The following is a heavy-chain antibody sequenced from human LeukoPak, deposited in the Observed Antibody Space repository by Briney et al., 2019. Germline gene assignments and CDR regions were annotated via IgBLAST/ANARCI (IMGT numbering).Heavy chain of an antibody. Sequence: GESLRLSCADPGFTFTTYWMAWVRQFPGKGLEWVANINQDGTEKYYVDSVKGRFTISRDNAKNSLYLQMNSLRVEDTAIYYCVKVAKYYYGSETYYFFEHWGQGTPVTASS. CDR3: VKVAKYYYGSETYYFFEH. D-gene: IGHD3-10*01. CDR1: GFTFTTYW. V-gene: IGHV3-7*01. J-gene: IGHJ4*02. CDR2: INQDGTEK.